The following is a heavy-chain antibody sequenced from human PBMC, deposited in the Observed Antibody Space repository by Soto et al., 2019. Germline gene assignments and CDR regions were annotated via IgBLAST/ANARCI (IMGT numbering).Heavy chain of an antibody. V-gene: IGHV1-69*01. CDR3: ARDLKRYYDSSGYGYYYYGMDV. D-gene: IGHD3-22*01. CDR1: GGTFSSYA. Sequence: QVQLVQSGAEVKKPGSSVKVSCKASGGTFSSYAISWVRQSPGQGLEWMGGIIPIFGTANYAQKFQGRVKITADDSTSTAYMELSSLSSEDTAVYYCARDLKRYYDSSGYGYYYYGMDVWGQGTTVTVSS. J-gene: IGHJ6*02. CDR2: IIPIFGTA.